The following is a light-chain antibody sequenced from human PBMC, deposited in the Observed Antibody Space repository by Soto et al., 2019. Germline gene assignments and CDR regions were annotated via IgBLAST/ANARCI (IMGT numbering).Light chain of an antibody. Sequence: EIVLTQSPGTLSLSPGERATLSCRASQSVSSIYLAWYQQKPGQAPRLLIYGASSRPTGIPDRFSGSGSGTDFTLTISRLDPEDFAAYYCQQYGSSALTFGGGTKVEIK. CDR1: QSVSSIY. J-gene: IGKJ4*01. V-gene: IGKV3-20*01. CDR3: QQYGSSALT. CDR2: GAS.